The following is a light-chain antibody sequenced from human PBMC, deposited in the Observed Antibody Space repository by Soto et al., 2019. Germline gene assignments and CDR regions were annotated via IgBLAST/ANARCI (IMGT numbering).Light chain of an antibody. V-gene: IGLV2-14*01. CDR2: EVS. CDR3: SSYTTSSTHWV. J-gene: IGLJ3*02. Sequence: QSALTQPASVSGSPGXSITISCTGTSSDVGGYNYVSWYQQHPGKAPKLMIYEVSNRPSGVSNRFSGSKSGNTASLTISGLQAEDEADYYCSSYTTSSTHWVFGGGTKLTVL. CDR1: SSDVGGYNY.